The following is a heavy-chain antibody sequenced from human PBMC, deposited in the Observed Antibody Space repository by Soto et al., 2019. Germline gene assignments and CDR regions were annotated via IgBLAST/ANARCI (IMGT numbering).Heavy chain of an antibody. V-gene: IGHV4-39*01. Sequence: QLQLQESGPGLVKPSETLSLTCTVSGGSISSSSYYWGWIRQPPGKGLEWIGSIYYSGSTYYNPSLKSRVTISVDTSKNQFSLKLSSVTAADTAVYYCARHHGYSSGWLYYFDYWGQGTLVTVSS. D-gene: IGHD6-19*01. CDR1: GGSISSSSYY. J-gene: IGHJ4*02. CDR2: IYYSGST. CDR3: ARHHGYSSGWLYYFDY.